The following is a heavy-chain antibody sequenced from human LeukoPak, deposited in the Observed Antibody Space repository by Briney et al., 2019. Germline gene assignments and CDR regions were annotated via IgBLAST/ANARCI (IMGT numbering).Heavy chain of an antibody. CDR3: ARDSYYDFWSGYLRDYGLDV. CDR1: GFTFSSYW. D-gene: IGHD3-3*01. J-gene: IGHJ6*02. Sequence: GRSLRLSCAASGFTFSSYWMSWVRQAPGKGLEWVANIKQDGTEKYYVDSVKGRFTISRDNAKNSLYLQMNSLRAEDTAVYYCARDSYYDFWSGYLRDYGLDVWGQGTTVTVSS. CDR2: IKQDGTEK. V-gene: IGHV3-7*01.